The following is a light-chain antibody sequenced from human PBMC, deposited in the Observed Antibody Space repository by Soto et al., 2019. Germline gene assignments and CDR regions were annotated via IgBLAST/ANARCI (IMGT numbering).Light chain of an antibody. CDR1: SSDVGGYNY. V-gene: IGLV2-11*01. J-gene: IGLJ2*01. CDR2: GVN. CDR3: CSYAGGPVV. Sequence: QSVLTQPRSVSGSPGQSVTISCTGTSSDVGGYNYVSWYQQHPGEAPKLMIYGVNKRPSGVPDRFSGSKSGNTASLTISGLQAEDEADYYCCSYAGGPVVFGGGTKLTVL.